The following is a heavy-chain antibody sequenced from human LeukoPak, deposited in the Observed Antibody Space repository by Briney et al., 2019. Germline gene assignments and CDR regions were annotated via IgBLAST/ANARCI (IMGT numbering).Heavy chain of an antibody. Sequence: PSETLSLTCTVSGGSISSGDYYWSWIRQPPGKGLEWIVYIYYSGSTYYNPALKSRVTISVDTSKNQFSLKLSSVTAADTAVYYCARGDGDYHNGMDVWGKGTTVTVSS. CDR2: IYYSGST. J-gene: IGHJ6*04. CDR1: GGSISSGDYY. D-gene: IGHD4-17*01. CDR3: ARGDGDYHNGMDV. V-gene: IGHV4-30-4*01.